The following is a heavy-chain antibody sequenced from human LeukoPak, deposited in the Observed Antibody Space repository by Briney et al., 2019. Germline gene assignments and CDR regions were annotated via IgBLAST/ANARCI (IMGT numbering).Heavy chain of an antibody. D-gene: IGHD2-15*01. CDR3: ARGPARLLLDNWFDP. CDR1: GGTFSSYA. J-gene: IGHJ5*02. CDR2: IIPIFGTA. V-gene: IGHV1-69*13. Sequence: SVKVSCKASGGTFSSYAISWVRQAPGQGLEWVGGIIPIFGTANYAQKFQGRVTITADESTSTAYMELSSLRSEDTAVYYCARGPARLLLDNWFDPWGQGTLVTVSS.